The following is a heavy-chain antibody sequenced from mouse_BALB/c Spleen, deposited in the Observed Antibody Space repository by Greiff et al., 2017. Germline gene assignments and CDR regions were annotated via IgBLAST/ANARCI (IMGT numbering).Heavy chain of an antibody. J-gene: IGHJ3*01. CDR1: GFTFNTYA. D-gene: IGHD2-3*01. CDR3: VRDGYSSFAY. Sequence: EVQGVESGGGLVQPKGSLKLSCAASGFTFNTYAMNWVRQAPGKGLEWVARIRSKSNNYATYYADSVKDRFTISRDDSQSMLYLQMNNLKTEDTAMYYCVRDGYSSFAYWGQGTLVTVSA. V-gene: IGHV10-1*02. CDR2: IRSKSNNYAT.